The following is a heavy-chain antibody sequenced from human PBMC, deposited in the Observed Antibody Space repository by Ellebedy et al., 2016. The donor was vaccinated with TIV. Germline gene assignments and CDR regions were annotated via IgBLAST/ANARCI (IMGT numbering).Heavy chain of an antibody. CDR3: ARHYGSGTYPLDY. CDR1: GGSFSGYY. CDR2: INHSGST. J-gene: IGHJ4*02. Sequence: GSLRLXXAVYGGSFSGYYWSWIRQSPGKGLEWIGEINHSGSTNYNPSLKSRLTISIDTSKNQFSLKVNSVTAADTAVYYCARHYGSGTYPLDYWGQGILVTVSS. V-gene: IGHV4-34*01. D-gene: IGHD3-10*01.